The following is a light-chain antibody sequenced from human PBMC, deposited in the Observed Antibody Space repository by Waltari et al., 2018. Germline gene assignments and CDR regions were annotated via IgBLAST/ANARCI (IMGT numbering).Light chain of an antibody. V-gene: IGKV3-20*01. Sequence: EVVLTQSPGTLSLSPGERATLFCRASQSISRYLVWYQQRPGQSPRLLIYGASIRAAGIPDRFSGSGSWTDFTLSISRLEPEDFAVYYCQNHERLPATFGQGTRVEIK. CDR2: GAS. J-gene: IGKJ1*01. CDR1: QSISRY. CDR3: QNHERLPAT.